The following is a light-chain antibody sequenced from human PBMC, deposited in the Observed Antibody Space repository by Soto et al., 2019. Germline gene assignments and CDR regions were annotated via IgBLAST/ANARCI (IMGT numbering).Light chain of an antibody. CDR1: QSVSSK. V-gene: IGKV3-15*01. CDR2: GAS. J-gene: IGKJ5*01. CDR3: QQRSNGWT. Sequence: EIVMTQSPATLSVSPVERATLSCRASQSVSSKLAWYQQKPGQAPRLLIYGASTRATGISARFSGSGSGTEFILTISSLQSEDFAVYYCQQRSNGWTFGQGTRLEI.